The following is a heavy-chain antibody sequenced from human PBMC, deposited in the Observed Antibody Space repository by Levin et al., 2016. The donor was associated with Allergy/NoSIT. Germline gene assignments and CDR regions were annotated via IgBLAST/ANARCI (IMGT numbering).Heavy chain of an antibody. CDR2: IYNSGNT. Sequence: SETLSLTCSVSGVSISSSSYYWGWIRQPPGKELEWIGSIYNSGNTHYNPSLRSRVTISVDTSKNQFSLKVNSMTAADTAVYYCAREVSARSGYVYWGQGTLVTVSS. D-gene: IGHD5-12*01. CDR3: AREVSARSGYVY. CDR1: GVSISSSSYY. J-gene: IGHJ4*02. V-gene: IGHV4-39*07.